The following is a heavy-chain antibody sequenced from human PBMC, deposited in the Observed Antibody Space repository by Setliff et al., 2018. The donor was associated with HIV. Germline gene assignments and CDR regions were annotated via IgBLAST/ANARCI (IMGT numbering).Heavy chain of an antibody. CDR3: ARENHGFNTRAFDI. D-gene: IGHD6-25*01. CDR2: IYYSGNT. Sequence: PSETLSLTCTVSRGSINSGGSYWSWIRQHPGKGLEWIGYIYYSGNTYYNPSLKSRVTISVDTSKNQFSLRLSSVTAADTAVYYCARENHGFNTRAFDIWGQGTKVTVSS. V-gene: IGHV4-31*03. CDR1: RGSINSGGSY. J-gene: IGHJ3*02.